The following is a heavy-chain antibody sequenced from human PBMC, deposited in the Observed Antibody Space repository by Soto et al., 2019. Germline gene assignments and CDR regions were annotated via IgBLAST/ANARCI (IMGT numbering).Heavy chain of an antibody. V-gene: IGHV3-30*18. CDR2: ISYDGSNK. J-gene: IGHJ6*02. CDR1: GFTFSSYG. D-gene: IGHD2-8*01. CDR3: AKGGGTNGVCPIV. Sequence: QVQLVESGGGVVQPGRSLRLSCAASGFTFSSYGMHWVRQAPGKGLEWVAVISYDGSNKYYADSVKGRFTISRDNSKNKLYLQMNSLRAEDTAVYYCAKGGGTNGVCPIVWGQGTTVTVSS.